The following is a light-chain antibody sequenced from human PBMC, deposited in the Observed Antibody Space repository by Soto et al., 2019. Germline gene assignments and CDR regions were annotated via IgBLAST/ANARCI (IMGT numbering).Light chain of an antibody. CDR2: NTY. CDR1: SSNLGSNS. V-gene: IGLV1-44*01. CDR3: AAWDDSLNGPV. Sequence: QSVLTQPPLASGTPGQRVIISCSGSSSNLGSNSGNWYQQLPGTAPKLLIYNTYQRPLGVPDRFSGSKSGTSASLAISGLQSEDEGDYFCAAWDDSLNGPVFGGGTKLTVL. J-gene: IGLJ3*02.